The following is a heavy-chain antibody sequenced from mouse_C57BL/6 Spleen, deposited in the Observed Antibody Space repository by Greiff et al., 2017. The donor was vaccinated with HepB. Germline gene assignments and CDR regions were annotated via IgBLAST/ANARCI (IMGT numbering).Heavy chain of an antibody. CDR3: ARQGYYSNYDGWYFDV. CDR2: ISGGGGNT. CDR1: GFTFSSYT. Sequence: EVQVVESGGGLVKPGGSLKLSCAASGFTFSSYTMSWVRQTPEKRLEWVATISGGGGNTYYPDSVKGRFTISRDNAKNTLYLQMSSLRSEDTALYYCARQGYYSNYDGWYFDVWGTGTTVTVSS. D-gene: IGHD2-5*01. J-gene: IGHJ1*03. V-gene: IGHV5-9*01.